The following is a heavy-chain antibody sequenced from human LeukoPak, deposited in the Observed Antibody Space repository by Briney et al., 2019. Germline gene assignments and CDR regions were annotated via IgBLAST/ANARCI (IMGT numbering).Heavy chain of an antibody. CDR1: GGSISSSSYY. D-gene: IGHD5-24*01. CDR3: ARGGQKITRNAFDI. CDR2: IYYSGST. Sequence: SETLSLTCTVSGGSISSSSYYWGWIRQPPGKGLECIGSIYYSGSTYYNPSLKSRVTISVDTSKNQFSLKLSSVTAADTAVYYCARGGQKITRNAFDIWGQGTMVTVSS. J-gene: IGHJ3*02. V-gene: IGHV4-39*07.